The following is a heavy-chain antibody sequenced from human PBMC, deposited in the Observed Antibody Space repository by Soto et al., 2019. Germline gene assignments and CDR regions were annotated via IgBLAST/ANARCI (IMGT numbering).Heavy chain of an antibody. D-gene: IGHD5-12*01. J-gene: IGHJ3*01. CDR2: IYYSGST. CDR1: GDSVSSGGYY. V-gene: IGHV4-61*08. CDR3: AREGLQSAGAFDV. Sequence: SETLSLTCTVSGDSVSSGGYYWSWIRQPPGKGLEWVGYIYYSGSTNYNPSLKTRVTMSVDTSKNQFSLKLSSVTAADTAVYYCAREGLQSAGAFDVWGQGTMVT.